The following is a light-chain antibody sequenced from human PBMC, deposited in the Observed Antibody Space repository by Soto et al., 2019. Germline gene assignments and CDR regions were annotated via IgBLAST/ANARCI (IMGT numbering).Light chain of an antibody. CDR3: CSYGGSFYV. CDR2: DVN. J-gene: IGLJ1*01. CDR1: SIDVGGYNY. Sequence: QSVLTQPHSVSGSPGESVGISCSGTSIDVGGYNYVSWYQQHPGKAPKLIIFDVNKRPSGVPDRFSGSKSGSTASLTISGLQAEDEADYYCCSYGGSFYVVGTGTKVTVL. V-gene: IGLV2-11*01.